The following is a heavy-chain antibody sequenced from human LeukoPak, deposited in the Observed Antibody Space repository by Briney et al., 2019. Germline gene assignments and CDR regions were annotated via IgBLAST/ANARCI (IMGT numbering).Heavy chain of an antibody. D-gene: IGHD5-18*01. V-gene: IGHV1-46*01. CDR2: INPSADRT. CDR3: ARENVGYSYKY. J-gene: IGHJ4*02. Sequence: EASVKVPCKTSGYTFTSHYIHWVRQAPGQGLEWMGIINPSADRTTYAQKFQGRIAVTRDASTSTVYLGVSGLTSEDTAVYFCARENVGYSYKYWGQGTLVTVSS. CDR1: GYTFTSHY.